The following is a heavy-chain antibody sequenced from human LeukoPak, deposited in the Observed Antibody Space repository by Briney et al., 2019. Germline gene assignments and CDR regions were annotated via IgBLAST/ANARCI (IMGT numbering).Heavy chain of an antibody. CDR1: GSTFSSYA. D-gene: IGHD3-9*01. V-gene: IGHV3-23*01. J-gene: IGHJ4*02. CDR2: ISGSGGST. CDR3: AKEGLVDILTGHSPYYFDY. Sequence: GGSLRLSCAASGSTFSSYAMSWVRQAPGKGLEWVSAISGSGGSTYYADSVKGRFTISRDNSKNTLYLQMNSLRAEDTAVYYCAKEGLVDILTGHSPYYFDYWGQGTLVTVSS.